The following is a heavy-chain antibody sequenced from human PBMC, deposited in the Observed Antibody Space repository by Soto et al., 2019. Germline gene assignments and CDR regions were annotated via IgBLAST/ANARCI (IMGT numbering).Heavy chain of an antibody. D-gene: IGHD3-22*01. CDR2: IVVGSGNT. CDR3: ARGSSCYSSRCLDV. J-gene: IGHJ6*02. CDR1: GFTFTSSA. V-gene: IGHV1-58*02. Sequence: SVKVSCKASGFTFTSSAMQWVRQARGQRLEWIGWIVVGSGNTNYAQKFQERVTITRDMSTSTAYMELSSLRSADTAVYYCARGSSCYSSRCLDVWGQGTTVTVSS.